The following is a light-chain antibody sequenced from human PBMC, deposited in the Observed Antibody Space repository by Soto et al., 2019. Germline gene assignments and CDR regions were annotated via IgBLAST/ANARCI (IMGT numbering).Light chain of an antibody. CDR3: QQYGSSLWT. J-gene: IGKJ1*01. CDR2: GAS. Sequence: EIVLKQSPGTLSFFPGERATLSCRASQSVASRNLAWYQQKSGQAPRLLIYGASSRAIHTPDRFSGSGSGTDFTLTISGLEPEDFAVYYCQQYGSSLWTFGRGTKVDIK. V-gene: IGKV3-20*01. CDR1: QSVASRN.